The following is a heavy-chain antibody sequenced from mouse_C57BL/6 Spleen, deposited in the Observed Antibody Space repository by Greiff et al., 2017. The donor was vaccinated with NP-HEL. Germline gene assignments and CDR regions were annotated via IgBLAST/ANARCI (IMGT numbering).Heavy chain of an antibody. Sequence: VQLQQSGAELARPGASVKLSCKASGYTFTSYGISWVKQRTGQGLEWIGEIYPRSGNNYYNEKFKGKATLTADKSSSTAYMELRSLTSEDSAVYFCARNYGSSPYWYFDVWGTGTTVTVSS. CDR2: IYPRSGNN. CDR1: GYTFTSYG. D-gene: IGHD1-1*01. V-gene: IGHV1-81*01. CDR3: ARNYGSSPYWYFDV. J-gene: IGHJ1*03.